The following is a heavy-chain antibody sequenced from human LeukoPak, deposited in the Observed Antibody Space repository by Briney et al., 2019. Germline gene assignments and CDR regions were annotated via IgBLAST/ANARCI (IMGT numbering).Heavy chain of an antibody. CDR1: GGTFSSYA. CDR2: IIPIFGTA. D-gene: IGHD3-10*01. Sequence: ASVKVSCKASGGTFSSYAISWVRQAPGQGLEWMGGIIPIFGTANYAQKFQGRVTITADESTSTAYMELSSLRSEDTAVYYCAAMVRGVIPLYNWFDPWGQGTLVTVSS. J-gene: IGHJ5*02. CDR3: AAMVRGVIPLYNWFDP. V-gene: IGHV1-69*13.